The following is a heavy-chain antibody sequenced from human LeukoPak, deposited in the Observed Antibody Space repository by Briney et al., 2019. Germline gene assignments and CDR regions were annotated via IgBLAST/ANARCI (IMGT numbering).Heavy chain of an antibody. CDR3: AKGPPTAY. CDR2: ISYDGSNK. Sequence: GGSLRLSCAASGFTFSSYAMHWVRQAPGKGLEWVAVISYDGSNKYYADSVKGRFTISRDNSKNTLYLQMNSLRAEDTAVYYCAKGPPTAYWGQGTLVTVSS. CDR1: GFTFSSYA. J-gene: IGHJ4*02. V-gene: IGHV3-30*04.